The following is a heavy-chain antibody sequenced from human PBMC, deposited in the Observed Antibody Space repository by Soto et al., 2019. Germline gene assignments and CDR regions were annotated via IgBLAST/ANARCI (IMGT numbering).Heavy chain of an antibody. CDR2: ISGSGGST. CDR1: GFTFSSYA. D-gene: IGHD1-26*01. V-gene: IGHV3-23*01. Sequence: GGSLRLSCAASGFTFSSYAMSWVRQAPGKGLEWVSAISGSGGSTYYADSVKGRFTISRDNSKNTLYLQMNSLRAEDTAVYYCAGSEMELLIAFDIWGQGTMVTVSS. J-gene: IGHJ3*02. CDR3: AGSEMELLIAFDI.